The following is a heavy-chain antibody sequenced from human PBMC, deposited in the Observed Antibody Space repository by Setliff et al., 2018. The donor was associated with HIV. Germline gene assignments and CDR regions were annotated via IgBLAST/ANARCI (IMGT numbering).Heavy chain of an antibody. Sequence: CTASGFTFDDYARHWVRRAPGKGLEWVANRKQEGSEKYCVDSVKGRFTISRDNAKNSLYLQMNSLGAEDTAVYYCARGRRVSSNYYYYYYMDVWGKGTTVTVS. CDR3: ARGRRVSSNYYYYYYMDV. CDR2: RKQEGSEK. CDR1: GFTFDDYA. V-gene: IGHV3-7*03. D-gene: IGHD2-2*01. J-gene: IGHJ6*03.